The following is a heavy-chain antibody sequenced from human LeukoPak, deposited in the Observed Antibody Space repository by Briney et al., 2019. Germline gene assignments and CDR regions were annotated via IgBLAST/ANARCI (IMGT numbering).Heavy chain of an antibody. J-gene: IGHJ4*02. D-gene: IGHD2-2*01. CDR3: AKTRSVVVVPAASIPDY. CDR2: ISGSGGST. Sequence: GGSLRLSCAASGFTFSSYAMSWVRQAPGKGLEWVSAISGSGGSTYYADSVKGRFTISRDNSKNTLYLQMNSLRAEDTAVYYCAKTRSVVVVPAASIPDYWGQGTLVTVSS. CDR1: GFTFSSYA. V-gene: IGHV3-23*01.